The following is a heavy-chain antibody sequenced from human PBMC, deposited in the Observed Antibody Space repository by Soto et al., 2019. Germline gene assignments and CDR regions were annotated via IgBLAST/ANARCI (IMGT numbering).Heavy chain of an antibody. D-gene: IGHD3-3*01. CDR2: IYHSGST. J-gene: IGHJ4*02. CDR3: ARGPPFCR. Sequence: QMQLQESGSGLVKPSQTLSLTCAVSGGSISSGGYSWSWIRQPPGKGLEWIGYIYHSGSTYYNPSPXXXVXXPVDRSNNQFTLKLSSVTAADTAVYYCARGPPFCRWGQGTLVTVSS. CDR1: GGSISSGGYS. V-gene: IGHV4-30-2*01.